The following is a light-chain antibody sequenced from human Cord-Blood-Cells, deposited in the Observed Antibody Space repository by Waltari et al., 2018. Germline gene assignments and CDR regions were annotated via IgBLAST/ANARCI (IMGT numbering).Light chain of an antibody. J-gene: IGKJ2*01. V-gene: IGKV3-20*01. CDR2: GAS. CDR1: QSVSSSY. Sequence: EIVLTQSPGTLSLSPGERATLSCRASQSVSSSYLAWYQQKPGQAPRLLIYGASSRATGIPDRFSGSGSGTDFTLTISRPEPEDFAVYYCQQYGSSPYTFGRGPSWRSN. CDR3: QQYGSSPYT.